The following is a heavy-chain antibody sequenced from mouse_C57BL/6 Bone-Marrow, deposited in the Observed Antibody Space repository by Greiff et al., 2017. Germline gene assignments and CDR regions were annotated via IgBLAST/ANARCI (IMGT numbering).Heavy chain of an antibody. V-gene: IGHV1-82*01. CDR3: ARSGDGYYFYYFDY. Sequence: VHLVESGPELVKPGASVKISCKASGYAFSSSWMNWVKQRPGKGLEWIGRIYPGDGDTNYTGKFKGKATLTADKSSSTAYMQLSSLTSEDSAVYFCARSGDGYYFYYFDYWGQGTTLTVSS. CDR1: GYAFSSSW. CDR2: IYPGDGDT. D-gene: IGHD2-3*01. J-gene: IGHJ2*01.